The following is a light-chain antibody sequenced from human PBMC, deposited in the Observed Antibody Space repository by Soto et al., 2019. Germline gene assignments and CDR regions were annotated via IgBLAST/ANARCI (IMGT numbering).Light chain of an antibody. V-gene: IGKV1-39*01. J-gene: IGKJ3*01. CDR1: QTIIRY. Sequence: DIQMTQSPSSLSASVGDRDTITCRASQTIIRYLNWYQQKPGRAPNLLIYAASSLQSGVPSRFSGSGSGTEFTLTISSLQPEDFATYYCQQSYSTLFTFGPGTKVEIK. CDR2: AAS. CDR3: QQSYSTLFT.